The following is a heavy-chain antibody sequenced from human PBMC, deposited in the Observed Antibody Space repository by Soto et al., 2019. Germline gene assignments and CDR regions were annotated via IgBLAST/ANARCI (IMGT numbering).Heavy chain of an antibody. CDR2: ISAYNGNT. CDR1: GYTFTSYG. V-gene: IGHV1-18*01. J-gene: IGHJ4*02. CDR3: ARDPLGGWLRGYFDY. D-gene: IGHD5-12*01. Sequence: ASVKVSCKASGYTFTSYGISWVRQAPGQGLEWMGWISAYNGNTNYAQKFQGRVTITADESTSTAYMELSSLRSEDTAVYYCARDPLGGWLRGYFDYWGQGTLVTVSS.